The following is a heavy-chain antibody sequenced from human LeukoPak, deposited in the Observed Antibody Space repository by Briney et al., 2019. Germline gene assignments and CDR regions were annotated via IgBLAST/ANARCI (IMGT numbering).Heavy chain of an antibody. Sequence: GGSLRLSCAASGFTFSGYSMNWVRQAPGKGLEWVSSISTTSDYIHYADSLKGRVAISRDNAKDSLYLQMNSLRAEDTAVYYCARGGIYSQGFDYWGQGSLVTVSS. CDR2: ISTTSDYI. D-gene: IGHD6-13*01. CDR3: ARGGIYSQGFDY. V-gene: IGHV3-21*01. CDR1: GFTFSGYS. J-gene: IGHJ4*02.